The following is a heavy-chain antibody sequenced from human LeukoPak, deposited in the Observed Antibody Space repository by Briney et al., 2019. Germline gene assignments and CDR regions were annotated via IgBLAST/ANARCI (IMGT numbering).Heavy chain of an antibody. CDR1: GFTFSDYY. D-gene: IGHD5-18*01. J-gene: IGHJ4*02. CDR2: ISSGGSTI. Sequence: PGGSLRLSCAASGFTFSDYYMSWIRQAPGKGLEWVSYISSGGSTIYYADSVKGRFTISRDNAKNSLYLQMNSLRAEDTAVYYCARADTSALTWIPYYFDYWGQGTLVTVSS. V-gene: IGHV3-11*04. CDR3: ARADTSALTWIPYYFDY.